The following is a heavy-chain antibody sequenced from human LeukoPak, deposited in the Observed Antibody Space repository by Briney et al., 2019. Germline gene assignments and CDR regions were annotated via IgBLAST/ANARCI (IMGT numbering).Heavy chain of an antibody. Sequence: GGSLRLSCAASGFTFSSYGMHWVRQAPGKGLEWVAFIRYDGSNKDYADSVKGRFTISRDISKNTLYLQMSSLRAEDTAVYYCARAESSGYQRQFDYWGQGTLVTVSS. V-gene: IGHV3-30*02. D-gene: IGHD3-22*01. CDR1: GFTFSSYG. CDR3: ARAESSGYQRQFDY. J-gene: IGHJ4*02. CDR2: IRYDGSNK.